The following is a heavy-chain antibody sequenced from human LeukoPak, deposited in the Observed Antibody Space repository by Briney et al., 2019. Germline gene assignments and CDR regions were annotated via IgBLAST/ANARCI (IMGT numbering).Heavy chain of an antibody. V-gene: IGHV4-34*01. CDR3: VSIRLRTSWFDP. CDR1: GGTFSAYY. D-gene: IGHD1-1*01. J-gene: IGHJ5*02. CDR2: ISHRGSTP. Sequence: PSETLSLTCGVYGGTFSAYYWSWIRQPPGKGLEWNGEISHRGSTPNYNPSLKSRVTISVDTSKNQFTLQSKSVTAADTAVYYCVSIRLRTSWFDPWGQGTLVTVSS.